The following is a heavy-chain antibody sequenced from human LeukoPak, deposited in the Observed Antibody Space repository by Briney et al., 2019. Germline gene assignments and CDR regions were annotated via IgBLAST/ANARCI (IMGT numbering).Heavy chain of an antibody. J-gene: IGHJ4*02. CDR2: ICSSNNYI. CDR3: ARVGYADY. CDR1: GFTFRSYS. Sequence: PGGSLKLSCSASGFTFRSYSMNWVRQAPGKGLEWVSSICSSNNYIYYADSVKGRFTISRDNAKNSLYLQINSLRAEDTAVYYCARVGYADYWGQGTLVTVSS. V-gene: IGHV3-21*01. D-gene: IGHD2-2*01.